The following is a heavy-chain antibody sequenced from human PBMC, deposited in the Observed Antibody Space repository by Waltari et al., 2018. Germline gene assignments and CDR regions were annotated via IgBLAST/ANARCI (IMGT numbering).Heavy chain of an antibody. CDR3: ADLGGYEAGGGY. CDR2: IYYGGAT. D-gene: IGHD5-12*01. V-gene: IGHV4-39*07. Sequence: QLQLQESGPGLVKPSETLSLTCTVSGGSISSSSYYWGWIRQPPGKGLEWIGSIYYGGATYTTPSHKSRRTISVDTSKNQWSLQLRSLTATDTAVYYCADLGGYEAGGGYWGQGTLVTVSS. CDR1: GGSISSSSYY. J-gene: IGHJ4*02.